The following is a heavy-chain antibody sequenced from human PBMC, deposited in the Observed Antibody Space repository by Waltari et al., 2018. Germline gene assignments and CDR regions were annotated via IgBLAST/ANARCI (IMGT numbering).Heavy chain of an antibody. CDR2: IIPIFGTA. J-gene: IGHJ4*02. CDR3: AREFYCSGGSCPGSYFDY. Sequence: QVQLVQSGAEVKKPGSSVKVSCKASGGTFSSYAISWVRPAPGQGLEWMGGIIPIFGTANYAQKFQGRVTITADESTSTAYMELSSLRSEDTAVYYCAREFYCSGGSCPGSYFDYWGQGTLVTVSS. CDR1: GGTFSSYA. V-gene: IGHV1-69*01. D-gene: IGHD2-15*01.